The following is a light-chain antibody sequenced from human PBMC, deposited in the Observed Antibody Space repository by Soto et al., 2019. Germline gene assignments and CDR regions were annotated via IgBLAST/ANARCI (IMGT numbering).Light chain of an antibody. CDR2: TCS. Sequence: DIVMTQTPLSLPVTPGEPASISCRSSQSLLASDDGNIYLDWYLQKPGQSPHLLIYTCSYRASGVPVGVSGSGSGTDFTLKISSVEAEDVGVYYCLQRIEFPWTFALGTKVEIK. CDR1: QSLLASDDGNIY. V-gene: IGKV2-40*01. J-gene: IGKJ1*01. CDR3: LQRIEFPWT.